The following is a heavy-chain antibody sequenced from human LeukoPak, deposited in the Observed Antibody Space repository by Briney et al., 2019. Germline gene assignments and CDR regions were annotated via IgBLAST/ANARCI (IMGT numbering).Heavy chain of an antibody. CDR2: IIPILGIA. J-gene: IGHJ3*02. CDR3: ARSYGDYVGSAFDM. CDR1: GGTFSSYA. D-gene: IGHD4-17*01. V-gene: IGHV1-69*04. Sequence: SVKVSCKASGGTFSSYAISWVRQAPGQGLEWMGRIIPILGIANYAQKFQGRVTITADKSTSTAYMEMSSLRSEDTAVYYCARSYGDYVGSAFDMWGQGTMVTVSS.